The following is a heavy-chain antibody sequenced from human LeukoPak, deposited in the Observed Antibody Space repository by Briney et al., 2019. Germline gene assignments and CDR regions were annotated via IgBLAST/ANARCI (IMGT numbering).Heavy chain of an antibody. CDR2: ISHDGII. Sequence: GGSLRLSCETAGFTFSSYVMHWVRRTPGKGLVWVSRISHDGIISYADSVEGRFTISRDNAKNTLILQMNSLRVKDTAVYYCARDWVYKIDYWGRGTLVTVSS. CDR1: GFTFSSYV. D-gene: IGHD5-24*01. V-gene: IGHV3-74*01. CDR3: ARDWVYKIDY. J-gene: IGHJ4*02.